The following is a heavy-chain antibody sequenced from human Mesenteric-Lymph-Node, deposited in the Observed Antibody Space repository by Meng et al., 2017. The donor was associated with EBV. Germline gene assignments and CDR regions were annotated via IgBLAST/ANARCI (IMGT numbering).Heavy chain of an antibody. CDR3: ARDYGSGSHFDW. CDR1: GFTFNTYS. D-gene: IGHD3-10*01. J-gene: IGHJ4*02. V-gene: IGHV3-21*01. Sequence: EVQLVESGGGLVKAGGSLVLSCAASGFTFNTYSMNWVRQAPGKGLEWVSSISSTSHHINYAASVKGRFTISRDNARNSLYLQMNSLRAEDSAVYYCARDYGSGSHFDWWGQGTLVTVSS. CDR2: ISSTSHHI.